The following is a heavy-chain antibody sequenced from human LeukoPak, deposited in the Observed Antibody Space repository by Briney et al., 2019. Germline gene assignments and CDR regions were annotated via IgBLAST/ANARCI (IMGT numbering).Heavy chain of an antibody. CDR1: GFTFSSYS. CDR2: ISSSSSYI. Sequence: GGSLRLSCAASGFTFSSYSKNWVPQAPGKGLEWVSSISSSSSYIYYADSVKGRFTISRDNAKNSLYLQMNSLRAEDTAVYYCARVPYYDFWSGYYTPGGFDIWGQGTMVTVSS. D-gene: IGHD3-3*01. V-gene: IGHV3-21*01. J-gene: IGHJ3*02. CDR3: ARVPYYDFWSGYYTPGGFDI.